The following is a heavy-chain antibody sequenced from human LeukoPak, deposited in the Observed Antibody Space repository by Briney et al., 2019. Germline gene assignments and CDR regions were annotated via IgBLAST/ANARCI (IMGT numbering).Heavy chain of an antibody. CDR3: ASSLRYYDGSGYYYFDY. CDR2: IYHSGST. V-gene: IGHV4-38-2*01. D-gene: IGHD3-22*01. Sequence: KTSETLSLTCAVSGYSISSGYYWGWIRQPPGKGLEWIGSIYHSGSTYYSPSLKSRVTISVDTSKNQFSLKLSSVTAADTAVYYCASSLRYYDGSGYYYFDYWGQGTLVTVSS. CDR1: GYSISSGYY. J-gene: IGHJ4*02.